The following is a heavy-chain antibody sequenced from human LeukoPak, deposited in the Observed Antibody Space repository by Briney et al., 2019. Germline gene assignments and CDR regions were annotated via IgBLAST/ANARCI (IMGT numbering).Heavy chain of an antibody. CDR3: ARVLKGRAPFDY. J-gene: IGHJ4*02. CDR2: IYHSGST. V-gene: IGHV4-38-2*02. CDR1: GGSINSGYY. Sequence: PSETLSLTCTVSGGSINSGYYWGWIRQPPGKGLEWIGSIYHSGSTYYNPSLKSRVTISVDTSKNQFSLKLSSVTAADTAVYYCARVLKGRAPFDYWGQGTLVTVSS.